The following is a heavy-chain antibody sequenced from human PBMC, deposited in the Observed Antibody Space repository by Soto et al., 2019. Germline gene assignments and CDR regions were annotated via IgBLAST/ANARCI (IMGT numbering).Heavy chain of an antibody. J-gene: IGHJ4*02. D-gene: IGHD5-12*01. V-gene: IGHV1-46*01. CDR3: ARDPGLRIFDS. Sequence: QVQLVQSGAEVKKPGASVRISCKTSGYTFTSNYLHWVPQAPGHGLEWVGIINPSGGDTPFAQRFPERGTMTRDTSTSTVYMELRSLRSEDTAIDYWARDPGLRIFDSWGQARLVTVSS. CDR2: INPSGGDT. CDR1: GYTFTSNY.